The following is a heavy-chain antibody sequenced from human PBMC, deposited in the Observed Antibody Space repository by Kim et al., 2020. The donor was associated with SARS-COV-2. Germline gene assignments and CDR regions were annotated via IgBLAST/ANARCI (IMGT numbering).Heavy chain of an antibody. D-gene: IGHD6-19*01. Sequence: GGSLRLSCAASGFTFSSYGMHWARQAPGKGLEWVAVIWYDGSNKYYADSVKGRFTISRDNSKNTLYLQINSLRDDDTAVYYCARSSGWRDAFDIWGQGTMVTASS. CDR1: GFTFSSYG. CDR2: IWYDGSNK. CDR3: ARSSGWRDAFDI. V-gene: IGHV3-33*08. J-gene: IGHJ3*02.